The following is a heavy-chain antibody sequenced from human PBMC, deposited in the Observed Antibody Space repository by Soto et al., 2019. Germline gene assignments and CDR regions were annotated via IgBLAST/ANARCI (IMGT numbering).Heavy chain of an antibody. D-gene: IGHD6-13*01. Sequence: QVQLVQSGAEVKKPGASVKVSCKASGYTFTSYGISWVRQAPGQGLEWMGWISAYNGNTNYAQKLQGRVTMTTDTSTSTAYMELRSLRSDDTAVYYCARIRMRQQLFLAQEYYFDYWGQGTLVTVSS. J-gene: IGHJ4*02. CDR3: ARIRMRQQLFLAQEYYFDY. CDR2: ISAYNGNT. V-gene: IGHV1-18*01. CDR1: GYTFTSYG.